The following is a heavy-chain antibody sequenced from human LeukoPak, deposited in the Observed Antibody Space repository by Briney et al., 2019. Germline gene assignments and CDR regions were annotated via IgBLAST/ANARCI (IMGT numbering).Heavy chain of an antibody. V-gene: IGHV1-2*06. CDR3: ARAKDCSSTSCYLWFDP. J-gene: IGHJ5*02. Sequence: GASVKVSCKASGYTFTGYYMHGVRQAPGQGLEWMGRINPNSGGTNYAQKFQGRVTMTRDTSISTAYMELSRLRSDDTAVYYCARAKDCSSTSCYLWFDPWGQGTLVTVSS. CDR1: GYTFTGYY. D-gene: IGHD2-2*01. CDR2: INPNSGGT.